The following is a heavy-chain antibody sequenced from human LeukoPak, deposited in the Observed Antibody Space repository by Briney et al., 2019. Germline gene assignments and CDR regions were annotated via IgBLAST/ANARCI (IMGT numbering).Heavy chain of an antibody. J-gene: IGHJ4*02. CDR3: ARGSIGFGMEGDY. Sequence: GGSLRLSCAASGFTFSSYSMNWVRQAPGKGLEWVSYISSSSSTIYYADSVKGRFTISRDNAKNSLYLQMNSLRAEDTAVYYCARGSIGFGMEGDYWGQGTLVTVSS. D-gene: IGHD3-10*01. CDR2: ISSSSSTI. V-gene: IGHV3-48*01. CDR1: GFTFSSYS.